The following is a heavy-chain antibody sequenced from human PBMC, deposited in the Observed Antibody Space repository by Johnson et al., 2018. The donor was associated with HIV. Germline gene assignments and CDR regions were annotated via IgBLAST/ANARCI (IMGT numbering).Heavy chain of an antibody. CDR3: AKDTGAFDF. Sequence: QLVESGGGLVQPGRSLRLSCAASGFTFDDYAMHWVRQAPGKGLEWVSGIGWNSGNIVYADSVKGRFTISRDNAKNSLYLQMNSLRAEDTAFYYCAKDTGAFDFWGQGTMVNVSS. CDR2: IGWNSGNI. V-gene: IGHV3-9*01. CDR1: GFTFDDYA. J-gene: IGHJ3*01.